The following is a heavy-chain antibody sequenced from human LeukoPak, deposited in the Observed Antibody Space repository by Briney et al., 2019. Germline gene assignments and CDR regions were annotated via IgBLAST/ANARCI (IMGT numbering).Heavy chain of an antibody. V-gene: IGHV6-1*01. Sequence: SQTLSLTCAISGDSVSSNSAAWNWIRQSPSRGPEWLGRTYYRSKWYNDYAVSLKSRITINPDTSKNQFSLQLNSVTPEDTAVYYCVRSSSWYLWFDPWGQGALVTVSS. CDR2: TYYRSKWYN. D-gene: IGHD6-13*01. CDR1: GDSVSSNSAA. J-gene: IGHJ5*02. CDR3: VRSSSWYLWFDP.